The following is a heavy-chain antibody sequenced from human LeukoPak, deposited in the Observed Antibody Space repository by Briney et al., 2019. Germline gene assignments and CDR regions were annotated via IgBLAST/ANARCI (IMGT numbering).Heavy chain of an antibody. J-gene: IGHJ3*02. Sequence: GESLKISCKGSGYSFTSYWIGWVRQMPGKGLEWMGIIYPGDSDTRYSPSFQGQVTISADKSISTAYLQWSSLKASDTAMYYCARARYNWNGGGDAFDIWGRGTMVTVSS. CDR1: GYSFTSYW. CDR2: IYPGDSDT. V-gene: IGHV5-51*01. D-gene: IGHD1-1*01. CDR3: ARARYNWNGGGDAFDI.